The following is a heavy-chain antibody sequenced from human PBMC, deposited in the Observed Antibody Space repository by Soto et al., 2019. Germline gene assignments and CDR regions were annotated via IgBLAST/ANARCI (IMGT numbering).Heavy chain of an antibody. D-gene: IGHD5-18*01. V-gene: IGHV1-46*04. CDR2: INPSARSA. CDR3: ARGSRIQLWLILGRFDP. Sequence: GASVKVSCKASGYTFTNYYLHWVRQAPGQGLEWVGMINPSARSASYAQKLRGRLTMDRDTSTTTVYMELSRLTSEDTAVYYCARGSRIQLWLILGRFDPWGQGTLVTVSS. J-gene: IGHJ5*02. CDR1: GYTFTNYY.